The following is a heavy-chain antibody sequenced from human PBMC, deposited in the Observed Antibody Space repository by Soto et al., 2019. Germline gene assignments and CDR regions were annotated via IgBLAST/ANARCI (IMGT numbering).Heavy chain of an antibody. Sequence: VQLVESGGGVVQPGRSLRLSCAASGFTFSNYATHWVRQAPSKGLEWVAVVSHDGRNTHYADSVKGRFTISRDSSKNTVSLEMTSLRAEDTAVYYCAKGGRQWLVTSDFNYWGQGALVTVSS. J-gene: IGHJ4*02. CDR2: VSHDGRNT. CDR3: AKGGRQWLVTSDFNY. CDR1: GFTFSNYA. D-gene: IGHD6-19*01. V-gene: IGHV3-30*18.